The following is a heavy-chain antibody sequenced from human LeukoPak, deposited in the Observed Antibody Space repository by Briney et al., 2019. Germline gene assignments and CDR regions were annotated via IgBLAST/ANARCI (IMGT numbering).Heavy chain of an antibody. D-gene: IGHD3-10*01. Sequence: GGSLRLSCAASGFTFSSYAMSWGRQAPGEGLEWVSVIGGSGDSTHYADSVKGRFTISRDNSKTTLYVQMNSLRAEDTAVYYCATHGSGSYYNAPDYWGQGTLVTVSS. CDR2: IGGSGDST. V-gene: IGHV3-23*01. J-gene: IGHJ4*02. CDR3: ATHGSGSYYNAPDY. CDR1: GFTFSSYA.